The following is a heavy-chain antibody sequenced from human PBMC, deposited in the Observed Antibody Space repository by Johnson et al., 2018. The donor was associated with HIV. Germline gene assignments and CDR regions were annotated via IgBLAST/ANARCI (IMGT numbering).Heavy chain of an antibody. V-gene: IGHV3-66*01. D-gene: IGHD2-15*01. CDR3: ARDTGRYCSGGSCYVEDAFDI. J-gene: IGHJ3*02. CDR2: IYSGGST. CDR1: GFTFSDYF. Sequence: VQLVESGGGVVQPGRSLRLSCAASGFTFSDYFIICIRQAPGKGLEWVSSIYSGGSTYYADSVKGSFTISRDNSKNTLYLQMNSLRAEDTAVYYCARDTGRYCSGGSCYVEDAFDIWGQGTMVTVSS.